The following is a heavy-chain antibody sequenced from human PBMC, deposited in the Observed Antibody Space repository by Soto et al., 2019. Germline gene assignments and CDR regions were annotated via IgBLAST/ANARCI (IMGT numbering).Heavy chain of an antibody. V-gene: IGHV3-23*01. CDR2: ISGSGGST. CDR1: GFTFSSYA. J-gene: IGHJ4*02. CDR3: AKSLNYYGSGSSGYFDY. Sequence: EVRLLESGGGLVQPGGSLRLSCAASGFTFSSYAMSWVRQAPGKGLEWVSAISGSGGSTYYADSVKGRFTISRDNSKNTLYLQMNSLRAEDTAVYYCAKSLNYYGSGSSGYFDYWGQGTLVTVSS. D-gene: IGHD3-10*01.